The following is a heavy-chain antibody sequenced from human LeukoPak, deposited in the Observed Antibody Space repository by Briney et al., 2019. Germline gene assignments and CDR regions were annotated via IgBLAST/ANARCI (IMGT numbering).Heavy chain of an antibody. J-gene: IGHJ4*02. Sequence: GGSLRLSCAASGFTVSSNYMSWVRQAPGKGLEWVSIIYSGGGTYYADSVKGRFTISRDNSKNTLCLQINSLRAEDTAVYYCARGGNGPFDYWGQGTLVTVSS. D-gene: IGHD3-16*01. CDR2: IYSGGGT. V-gene: IGHV3-53*01. CDR3: ARGGNGPFDY. CDR1: GFTVSSNY.